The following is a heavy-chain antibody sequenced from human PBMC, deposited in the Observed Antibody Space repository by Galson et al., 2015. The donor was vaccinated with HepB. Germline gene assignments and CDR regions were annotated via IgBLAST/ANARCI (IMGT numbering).Heavy chain of an antibody. CDR3: AKTGYDFWSGYAGVVGYYYYMDV. Sequence: ETLSLTCTVSGGSISSYYWSWIRQPPGKGLEWIGYIYYSGSTNYNPSLKSRVTISVDTSKNQFSLKLSSVTAADTAVYYCAKTGYDFWSGYAGVVGYYYYMDVWGKGTTVTVSS. J-gene: IGHJ6*03. CDR1: GGSISSYY. V-gene: IGHV4-59*01. CDR2: IYYSGST. D-gene: IGHD3-3*01.